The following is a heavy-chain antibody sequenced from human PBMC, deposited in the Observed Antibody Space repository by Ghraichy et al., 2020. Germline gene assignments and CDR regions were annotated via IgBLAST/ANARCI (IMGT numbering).Heavy chain of an antibody. D-gene: IGHD3-22*01. J-gene: IGHJ6*02. CDR1: GFSIITGGYY. Sequence: SETLSLTCSVSGFSIITGGYYWAWIRQHPKKGLEWIGYVYSSGSTYYNPSLESRVIISIDTSKNQFSLKLSSVTAADTAVYYCARDRVVTLNNYYYYGMDVWGQGTTVIVSS. CDR3: ARDRVVTLNNYYYYGMDV. CDR2: VYSSGST. V-gene: IGHV4-31*03.